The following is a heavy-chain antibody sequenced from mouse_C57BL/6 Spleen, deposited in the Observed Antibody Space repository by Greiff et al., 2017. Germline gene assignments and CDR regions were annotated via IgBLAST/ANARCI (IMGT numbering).Heavy chain of an antibody. D-gene: IGHD3-2*01. CDR3: ARQTVYAMDY. V-gene: IGHV1-82*01. J-gene: IGHJ4*01. CDR1: GYAFSSSW. CDR2: IFPGDGDT. Sequence: VQLQQSGPELVKPGASVKISCKASGYAFSSSWMNWVKQRPGKGLEWIGRIFPGDGDTNYNGKFKGKATLTADKSSSTAYMQLSSLTSENSAVYFCARQTVYAMDYWGQGTSVTVSS.